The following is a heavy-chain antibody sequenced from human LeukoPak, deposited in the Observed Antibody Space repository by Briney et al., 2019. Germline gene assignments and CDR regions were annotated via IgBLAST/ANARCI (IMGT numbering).Heavy chain of an antibody. CDR2: IYYSGST. J-gene: IGHJ5*02. Sequence: SETLSLTCTVSGGSISSSSYYWGWIRQPPGKGLEWIGSIYYSGSTYYNPSLKSRVTISVDTSKNQSSLKLSSVTAADTAVYYCARINDSSGYGWFDPWGQGTLVTVSS. D-gene: IGHD3-22*01. CDR1: GGSISSSSYY. CDR3: ARINDSSGYGWFDP. V-gene: IGHV4-39*07.